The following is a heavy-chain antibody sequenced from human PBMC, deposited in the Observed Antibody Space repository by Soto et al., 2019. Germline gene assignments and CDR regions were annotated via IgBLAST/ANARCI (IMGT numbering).Heavy chain of an antibody. J-gene: IGHJ5*02. V-gene: IGHV4-59*01. Sequence: QVQLQESGPGLVKPSETLSLTCTVSGGSISSYYWSWIRQPPGKGLEWIGYIYYSGSTNYNPSLKSRVTIPVHTSKNQFSLKLSSVTAADTAVYYCARVALGELSLSLAWFDPWGQGTLVTVSS. CDR3: ARVALGELSLSLAWFDP. D-gene: IGHD3-16*02. CDR1: GGSISSYY. CDR2: IYYSGST.